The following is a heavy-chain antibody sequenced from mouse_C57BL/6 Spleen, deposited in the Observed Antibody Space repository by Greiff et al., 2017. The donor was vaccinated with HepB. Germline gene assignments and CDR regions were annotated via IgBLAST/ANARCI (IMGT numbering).Heavy chain of an antibody. D-gene: IGHD2-14*01. CDR3: ARGGTSDFDY. Sequence: EVQRVESGGGLVKPGGSLKLSCAASGFTFSSYAMSWVRQTPEKRLEWVATISDGGSYTYYPDNVKGRFTISRDNAKNNLYLQMSHLKSEDTAMYYCARGGTSDFDYWGQGTTRTVSS. V-gene: IGHV5-4*01. CDR2: ISDGGSYT. CDR1: GFTFSSYA. J-gene: IGHJ2*01.